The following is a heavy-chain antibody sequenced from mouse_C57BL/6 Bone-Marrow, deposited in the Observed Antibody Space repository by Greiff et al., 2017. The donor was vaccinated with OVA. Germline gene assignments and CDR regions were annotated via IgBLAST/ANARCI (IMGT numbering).Heavy chain of an antibody. CDR3: ESPSNGYYAMDY. J-gene: IGHJ4*01. CDR1: GYAFSSSW. V-gene: IGHV1-82*01. Sequence: QVQLKESGPELVKPGASVKLSCKASGYAFSSSWMNWVKQRPGKGLEWIGRIYPGDGDTNYNGKFKGKATLTVDKSASTAYMQLSRLTSENSEVYSCESPSNGYYAMDYWGQGTSVTVSS. CDR2: IYPGDGDT. D-gene: IGHD6-1*01.